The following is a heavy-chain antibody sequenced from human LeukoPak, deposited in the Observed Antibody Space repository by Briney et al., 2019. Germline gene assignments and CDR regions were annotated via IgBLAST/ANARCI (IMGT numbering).Heavy chain of an antibody. CDR2: INYSGSS. Sequence: SETLSLTCIVSGDSISSDYWSWIRQPPGKGQEWIGNINYSGSSNYNPSLKSRVILSIDTSKNEVSLNLRSVTAADTAVYYCARLDCAADTCYNYWGQGTLVTVSS. D-gene: IGHD2-15*01. CDR3: ARLDCAADTCYNY. CDR1: GDSISSDY. J-gene: IGHJ4*02. V-gene: IGHV4-59*08.